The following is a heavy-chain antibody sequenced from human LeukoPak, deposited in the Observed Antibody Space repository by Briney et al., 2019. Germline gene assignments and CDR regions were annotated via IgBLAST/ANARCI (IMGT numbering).Heavy chain of an antibody. J-gene: IGHJ4*02. CDR3: ARARGSGPFDY. CDR1: RGSFSGYY. V-gene: IGHV4-34*01. CDR2: INHSGRP. D-gene: IGHD5-12*01. Sequence: SETLSLTRAVYRGSFSGYYWSWIRPPPGKGLEWIGEINHSGRPNYNPSLKSRVTISVDTSKNQFSLKLSSVAAADTAVYYCARARGSGPFDYWGQGTLVTVSS.